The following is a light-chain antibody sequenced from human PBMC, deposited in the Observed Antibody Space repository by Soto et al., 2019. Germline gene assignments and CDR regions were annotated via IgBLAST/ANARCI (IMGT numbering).Light chain of an antibody. CDR1: QSASSN. Sequence: EVVMTQSPATLSVSPGDRGTLSCRASQSASSNLAWYQQRPGQAPRLLIYGASTRAAGIPARFSGSGSATDFTLTISSLQSEDFAVYYCHQYNDCPLTFGQGTKVEIK. CDR2: GAS. V-gene: IGKV3-15*01. CDR3: HQYNDCPLT. J-gene: IGKJ1*01.